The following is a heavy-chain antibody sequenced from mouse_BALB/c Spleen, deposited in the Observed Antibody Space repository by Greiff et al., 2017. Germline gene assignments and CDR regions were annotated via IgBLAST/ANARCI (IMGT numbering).Heavy chain of an antibody. J-gene: IGHJ4*01. CDR3: TYGGYAMDY. CDR2: IYPGDGDT. D-gene: IGHD1-1*01. V-gene: IGHV1-80*01. CDR1: GYAFSSYW. Sequence: QVQLKQSGAELVRPGSSVKISCKASGYAFSSYWMNWVKQRPGQGLEWIGQIYPGDGDTNYNGKFKGKATLTADKSSSTAYMQLSSLTSEDSAVYFCTYGGYAMDYWGQGTSVTVSS.